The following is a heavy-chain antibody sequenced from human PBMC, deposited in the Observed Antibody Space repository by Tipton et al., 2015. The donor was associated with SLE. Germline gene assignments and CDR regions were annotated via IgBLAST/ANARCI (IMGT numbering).Heavy chain of an antibody. CDR3: ARYFYDSSGVCLFDL. D-gene: IGHD3-22*01. Sequence: TLSLTCTVSNGSITSLYDYWGWVRQPPGKGLEWLGSVFYGGRYYYNASLRSRVTISVDTVKTQVSLKLTSVTAADTAVYYCARYFYDSSGVCLFDLWGQGTLVTVSS. J-gene: IGHJ4*02. CDR1: NGSITSLYDY. V-gene: IGHV4-39*07. CDR2: VFYGGRY.